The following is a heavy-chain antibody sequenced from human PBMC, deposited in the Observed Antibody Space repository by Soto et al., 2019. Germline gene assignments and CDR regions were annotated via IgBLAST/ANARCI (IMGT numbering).Heavy chain of an antibody. CDR1: GFTFSSYD. CDR2: ISYDGSNK. CDR3: AKDSSGYSGYEPSDY. Sequence: QVQLVESGGGVVQPGRSLRLSCAASGFTFSSYDMHWVRQAPGKGLEWVAVISYDGSNKYYADSVKGRFTISRDNSKNTLYLQMNSLRAEDTAVYYCAKDSSGYSGYEPSDYWGQGTLVTVSS. J-gene: IGHJ4*02. D-gene: IGHD5-12*01. V-gene: IGHV3-30*18.